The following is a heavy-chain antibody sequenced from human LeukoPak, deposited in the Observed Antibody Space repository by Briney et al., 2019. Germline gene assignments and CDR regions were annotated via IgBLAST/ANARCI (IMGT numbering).Heavy chain of an antibody. J-gene: IGHJ4*02. D-gene: IGHD5-12*01. CDR3: GREMATIGGLADY. CDR2: INPNSGGT. V-gene: IGHV1-2*02. Sequence: ASVKVSCKASGYTFTGYYMHWVRQAPGQGLEWMGWINPNSGGTNYAQKFQGRVTMTRDTSISTAYMELSRLRSDDTAVYYCGREMATIGGLADYWGQGTLVTVSS. CDR1: GYTFTGYY.